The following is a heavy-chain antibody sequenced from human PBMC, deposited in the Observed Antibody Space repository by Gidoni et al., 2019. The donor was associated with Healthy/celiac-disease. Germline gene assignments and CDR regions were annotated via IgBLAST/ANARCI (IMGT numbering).Heavy chain of an antibody. J-gene: IGHJ4*02. CDR3: ARLLRKAVAGSLLYY. Sequence: QVQLVESGGGVVQPGRSLRLSCAASGCTFSSYGMHWVRQAPGKGLEGVAVIGYDGSNKYYADSVKGRFTISIDNSKNTLYLQMNSLRAEDTAVYYCARLLRKAVAGSLLYYWGQGTLVTVSS. CDR1: GCTFSSYG. V-gene: IGHV3-33*01. D-gene: IGHD6-19*01. CDR2: IGYDGSNK.